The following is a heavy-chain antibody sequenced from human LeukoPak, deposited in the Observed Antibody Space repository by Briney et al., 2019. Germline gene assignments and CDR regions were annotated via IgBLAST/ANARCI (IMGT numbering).Heavy chain of an antibody. CDR2: ISWNSGNM. D-gene: IGHD6-13*01. CDR3: AKGPGLGAGKRYLDL. V-gene: IGHV3-9*01. J-gene: IGHJ2*01. CDR1: GFIFNDYA. Sequence: PGGSLRLSCAPSGFIFNDYALHWVRQAPGKGLEWVSSISWNSGNMYYVDSVKGRFTISRDNAKNSLSLQMNSLKPEDTALYYCAKGPGLGAGKRYLDLWGRGTLVIVSS.